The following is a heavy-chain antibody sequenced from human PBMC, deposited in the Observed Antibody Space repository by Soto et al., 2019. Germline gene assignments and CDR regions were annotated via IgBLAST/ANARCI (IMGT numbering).Heavy chain of an antibody. CDR2: ISSSGSTI. CDR1: GFTFSDYY. D-gene: IGHD3-3*01. Sequence: PGGSLRLSCAASGFTFSDYYMSWIRQAPGKGLEWVSYISSSGSTIYYADSVKGRFTISRDNAKKSLYLQMNSLRAEDTAVYYCARDRGFWSGYYFYYYYYYMDVWGKGTTVTVSS. V-gene: IGHV3-11*01. CDR3: ARDRGFWSGYYFYYYYYYMDV. J-gene: IGHJ6*03.